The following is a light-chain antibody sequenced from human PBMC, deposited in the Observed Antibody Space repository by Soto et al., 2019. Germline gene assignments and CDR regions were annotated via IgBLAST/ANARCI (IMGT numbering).Light chain of an antibody. J-gene: IGLJ3*02. V-gene: IGLV2-14*01. Sequence: QSALTQPASVSGSPGQSITISCTGSSSDVGGYNYVSWYQQHPGKAPKLLISDVINRPSVVSNRVSGSKSGSTASLTISGLQAEDEADYYCNSYTSASTVVFGGGTQLTVL. CDR3: NSYTSASTVV. CDR2: DVI. CDR1: SSDVGGYNY.